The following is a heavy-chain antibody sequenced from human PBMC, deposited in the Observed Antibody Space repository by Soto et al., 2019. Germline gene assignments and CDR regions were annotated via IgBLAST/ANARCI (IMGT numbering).Heavy chain of an antibody. D-gene: IGHD2-2*02. J-gene: IGHJ5*02. Sequence: ASVKVSCKSSGYTFTDFYIHWVRQVPGQGLEWMGWINPKNGGINYAQKFKGRVNMTRDTPVNTSYMDLNRLNFDDSAIYYCVRGQSVLYLDLWGRGNQVTVSS. V-gene: IGHV1-2*02. CDR2: INPKNGGI. CDR3: VRGQSVLYLDL. CDR1: GYTFTDFY.